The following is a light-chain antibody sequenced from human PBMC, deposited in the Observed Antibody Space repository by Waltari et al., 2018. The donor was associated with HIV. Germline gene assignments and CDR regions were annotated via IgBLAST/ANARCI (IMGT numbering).Light chain of an antibody. CDR2: SDS. CDR3: QLWDSNTDHPV. V-gene: IGLV3-21*04. J-gene: IGLJ2*01. CDR1: NSESKN. Sequence: SFELTQPPSVSVAPGKPARVSCGGNNSESKNVPGYQQKPGQAPVVVIYSDSDRPPGIPERFSGSNSGDTATLTIRRVEAGDEADYYCQLWDSNTDHPVFGGGTKLTVL.